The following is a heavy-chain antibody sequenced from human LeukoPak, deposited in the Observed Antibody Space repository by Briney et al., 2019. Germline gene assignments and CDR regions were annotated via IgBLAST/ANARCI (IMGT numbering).Heavy chain of an antibody. Sequence: ASVKVSCKASGGTFSSYAISWVRQAPGQGLEWMGRIIPILGIANYAQKFQGRVTITADKSTSTAYMELSSLRSEDTAVYYRARDNCGGDCLNYYYYGMDVWGQGTTVIVSS. J-gene: IGHJ6*02. D-gene: IGHD2-21*02. CDR1: GGTFSSYA. CDR3: ARDNCGGDCLNYYYYGMDV. V-gene: IGHV1-69*04. CDR2: IIPILGIA.